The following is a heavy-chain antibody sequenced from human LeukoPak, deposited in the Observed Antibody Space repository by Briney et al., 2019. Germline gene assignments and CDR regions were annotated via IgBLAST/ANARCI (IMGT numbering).Heavy chain of an antibody. J-gene: IGHJ4*02. Sequence: GASVKVSCKASGYTFTGYYMHWVRQAPGQGLEWMGWINPNSGGTNYAQKFQGRVTMTRDTSISTAYMELSRLRSDDTAVYYCARDGTEWELLCYFDYWGQGTLVTVSS. CDR2: INPNSGGT. D-gene: IGHD1-26*01. V-gene: IGHV1-2*02. CDR1: GYTFTGYY. CDR3: ARDGTEWELLCYFDY.